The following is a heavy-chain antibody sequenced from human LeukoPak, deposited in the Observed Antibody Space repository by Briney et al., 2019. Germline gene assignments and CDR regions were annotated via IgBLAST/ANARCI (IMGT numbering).Heavy chain of an antibody. Sequence: GASVKVSCKASGGTFSSYAISWVRQAPGQGLEWMGGIIPIFGTANYAQKFQGRVTITTDESTSTAYIELSSLRSEDTAVYYCARGFRAARLRGEAFDIWGQGTMVTVSS. CDR1: GGTFSSYA. CDR2: IIPIFGTA. V-gene: IGHV1-69*05. J-gene: IGHJ3*02. D-gene: IGHD6-6*01. CDR3: ARGFRAARLRGEAFDI.